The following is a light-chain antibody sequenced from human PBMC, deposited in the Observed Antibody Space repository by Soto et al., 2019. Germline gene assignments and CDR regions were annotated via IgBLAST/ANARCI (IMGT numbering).Light chain of an antibody. CDR1: SNDVGGYNY. CDR2: DVT. V-gene: IGLV2-14*01. J-gene: IGLJ1*01. CDR3: SSYTTTTNSCV. Sequence: QSVLAQPASVSGSPGQSITISCTGTSNDVGGYNYVSWYQQYPGKAPKLIIYDVTNRPSGVSTRFSGSKSGNRASLTISGLQAEDEADYYCSSYTTTTNSCVFGTGTKVTVL.